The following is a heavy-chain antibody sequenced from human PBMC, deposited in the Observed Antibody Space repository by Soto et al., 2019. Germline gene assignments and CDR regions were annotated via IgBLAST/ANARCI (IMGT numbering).Heavy chain of an antibody. CDR1: GYVFTSYW. CDR3: ARVYGKYFQH. D-gene: IGHD4-17*01. J-gene: IGHJ1*01. V-gene: IGHV5-51*01. Sequence: GDSLKISCKGSGYVFTSYWIAWVRQMPGKGLEWMGLIYPSDSDTRYSPSFQGQVTISADKSINTAYLQWGSLKASDTAMYYCARVYGKYFQHWGQGTPVTVSS. CDR2: IYPSDSDT.